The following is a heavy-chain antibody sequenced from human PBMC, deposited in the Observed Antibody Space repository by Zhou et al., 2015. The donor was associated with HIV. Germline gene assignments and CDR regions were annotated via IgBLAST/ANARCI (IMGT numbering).Heavy chain of an antibody. Sequence: QVQLVQSAAEVKKPGSSVKVSCKASGGTFSSYAVSWVRQAPGQGLEWMGGISPIFETPNYAQKFQGRVTITADRSTNTAYMELSSLRSEDTAVYYCARTGYCSGGSCPDYWGQGTLVTVSS. CDR2: ISPIFETP. CDR3: ARTGYCSGGSCPDY. V-gene: IGHV1-69*06. D-gene: IGHD2-15*01. CDR1: GGTFSSYA. J-gene: IGHJ4*02.